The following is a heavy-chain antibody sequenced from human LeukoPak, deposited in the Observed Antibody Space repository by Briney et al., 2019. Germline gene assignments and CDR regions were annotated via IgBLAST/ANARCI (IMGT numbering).Heavy chain of an antibody. CDR1: GGSISSYY. D-gene: IGHD1-1*01. J-gene: IGHJ4*02. Sequence: PSETLSLTCTVSGGSISSYYWSWIRQPPGQGLEWIGYIYYSGSTNYNPSLKSRATISVDTSKSQFSLKLSSVTAADTAVYYCARKIQTGTAFDYWGQGTLVTVSS. V-gene: IGHV4-59*01. CDR3: ARKIQTGTAFDY. CDR2: IYYSGST.